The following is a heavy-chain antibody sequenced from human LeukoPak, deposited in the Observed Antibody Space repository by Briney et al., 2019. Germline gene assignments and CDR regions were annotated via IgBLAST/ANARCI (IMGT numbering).Heavy chain of an antibody. CDR3: AKRGVVIRVILVGFHKEAYYFDS. Sequence: SETLSLTCTVSGGSISSYYWSWIRQPPGKGLEWIGYIYYSGSTNYDPSLKSRVTISVDTSKNQFSLKLSSVTAADTAVYFCAKRGVVIRVILVGFHKEAYYFDSWGQGALVTVSS. J-gene: IGHJ4*02. V-gene: IGHV4-59*08. D-gene: IGHD3-22*01. CDR2: IYYSGST. CDR1: GGSISSYY.